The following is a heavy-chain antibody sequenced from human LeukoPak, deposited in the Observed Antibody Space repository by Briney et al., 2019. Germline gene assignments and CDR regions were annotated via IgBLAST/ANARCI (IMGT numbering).Heavy chain of an antibody. CDR1: GFTFSSYS. J-gene: IGHJ6*02. V-gene: IGHV3-21*01. CDR2: ISSSSSYI. Sequence: GGSLRLSCAASGFTFSSYSMNWVRQAPGKGLEWVSSISSSSSYIYYADSVKGRFTISRDNAKNSLYLQMNSLRVEDTAVYYCARDRIHYYGMDVWGQGTTVTVSS. CDR3: ARDRIHYYGMDV.